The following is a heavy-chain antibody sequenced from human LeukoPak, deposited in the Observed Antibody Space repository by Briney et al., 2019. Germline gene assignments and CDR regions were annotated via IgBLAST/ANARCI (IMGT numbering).Heavy chain of an antibody. CDR1: GFTFSSYA. CDR3: AREPKKAPFDY. V-gene: IGHV3-30*04. Sequence: PGGSLRLSCAASGFTFSSYAMHWVRQAPGKGLEWVAVISYDRSNKYYADSVKGRFTISRDNSKNTLYLQMNSLRAEDTAVYYCAREPKKAPFDYWGQGTLVTVSS. J-gene: IGHJ4*02. CDR2: ISYDRSNK.